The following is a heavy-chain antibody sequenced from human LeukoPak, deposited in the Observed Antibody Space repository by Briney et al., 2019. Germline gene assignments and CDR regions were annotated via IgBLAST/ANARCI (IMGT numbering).Heavy chain of an antibody. CDR3: ARDPYYYDSSGSWLQFDY. CDR1: SYTFTNFA. V-gene: IGHV1-18*01. J-gene: IGHJ4*02. Sequence: ASVKVSCKASSYTFTNFAVSWVRQAPGQGLEWVGCISGYNGNTEYAEKFQGRVTMTSDTSTSTAYMELRSLRSDDTAVYYCARDPYYYDSSGSWLQFDYWGQGTLVTVSS. D-gene: IGHD3-22*01. CDR2: ISGYNGNT.